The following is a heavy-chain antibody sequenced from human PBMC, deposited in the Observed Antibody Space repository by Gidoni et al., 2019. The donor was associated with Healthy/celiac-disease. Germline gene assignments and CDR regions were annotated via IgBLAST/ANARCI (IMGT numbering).Heavy chain of an antibody. V-gene: IGHV3-74*01. Sequence: EVQLVESGVGLVQPGGSLRLSCAASGFPLSSYWRHWVRQAPGKGLVWVSRINSDGSSTSYADSVKGRFTISRDNAKNTLYLQMNSLRAEDTAVYYCARQWGTGYSYGGSDYWGQGTLVTVSS. CDR1: GFPLSSYW. D-gene: IGHD5-18*01. J-gene: IGHJ4*02. CDR2: INSDGSST. CDR3: ARQWGTGYSYGGSDY.